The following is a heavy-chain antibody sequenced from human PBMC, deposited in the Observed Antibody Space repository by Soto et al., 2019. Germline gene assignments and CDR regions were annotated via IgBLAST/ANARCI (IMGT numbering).Heavy chain of an antibody. CDR3: ARDRSVMDV. CDR2: INSRGNYI. J-gene: IGHJ6*03. V-gene: IGHV3-21*01. CDR1: GFALSTYS. Sequence: GGSLRLSCEASGFALSTYSMNWVRQAPGKGLEWVSSINSRGNYIYYADSVRGRFTISRDDAKQSLYLQMDSLRAEDTAVYYCARDRSVMDVWGKGTPVTVSS.